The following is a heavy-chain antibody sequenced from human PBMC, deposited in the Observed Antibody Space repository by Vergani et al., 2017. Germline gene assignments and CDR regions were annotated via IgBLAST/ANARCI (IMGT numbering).Heavy chain of an antibody. Sequence: VQLLESGGGLVQPGGSLRLSCAASGFTFSSYGMHWVRQAPGKGLEWAAFIRYDGSNKYYADSVKGRFTISRDNSKNTLYLQMNSLRAEDTAVYYFAKDPGGRASRGHYFDYWGQGTLVTVSS. D-gene: IGHD1-26*01. CDR1: GFTFSSYG. CDR2: IRYDGSNK. J-gene: IGHJ4*02. V-gene: IGHV3-30*02. CDR3: AKDPGGRASRGHYFDY.